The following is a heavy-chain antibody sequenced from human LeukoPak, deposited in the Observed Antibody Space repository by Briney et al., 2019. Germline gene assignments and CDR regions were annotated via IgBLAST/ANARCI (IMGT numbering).Heavy chain of an antibody. V-gene: IGHV3-53*01. CDR1: GFTVSSNY. Sequence: PGGSLRLSCAASGFTVSSNYMSWVRQAPGKGLEWASVIYSGGSTYYADSVKGRFTISRDNSKNTLYLQMNSLRAEDTAVYYCARTDRGWFDPWGQGTLVTVSS. CDR3: ARTDRGWFDP. CDR2: IYSGGST. D-gene: IGHD2-15*01. J-gene: IGHJ5*02.